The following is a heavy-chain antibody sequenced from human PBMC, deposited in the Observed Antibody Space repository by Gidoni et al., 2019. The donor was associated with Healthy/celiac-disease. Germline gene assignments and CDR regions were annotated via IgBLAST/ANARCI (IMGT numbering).Heavy chain of an antibody. V-gene: IGHV1-8*01. CDR3: ARGLFRYSYGPAPPRY. CDR1: GHPFPSYD. Sequence: QVQLVQSGAQVKKPAASVKVSCKPSGHPFPSYDINWVRQATGQGREWMGWMNPNSGNTGYEQKFQGRVTMTRNTSISTAYMELSSLRSEDTAVYYCARGLFRYSYGPAPPRYWGQGTLVTVSS. CDR2: MNPNSGNT. D-gene: IGHD5-18*01. J-gene: IGHJ4*02.